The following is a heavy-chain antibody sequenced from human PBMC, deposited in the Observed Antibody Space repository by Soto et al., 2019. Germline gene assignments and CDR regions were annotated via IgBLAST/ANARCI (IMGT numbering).Heavy chain of an antibody. D-gene: IGHD6-19*01. Sequence: QVQLVQSGAEVKKPGSSVKVSCKASGGIFSNFAFNWMRQAPGQGLEWMGGIIPTLGKPHYAQKFLGRVTITADESTRTVYMEMSSLTGEDTAVYYCARVGLGAYDYWGQGTLVIVSS. V-gene: IGHV1-69*01. CDR2: IIPTLGKP. CDR1: GGIFSNFA. J-gene: IGHJ4*02. CDR3: ARVGLGAYDY.